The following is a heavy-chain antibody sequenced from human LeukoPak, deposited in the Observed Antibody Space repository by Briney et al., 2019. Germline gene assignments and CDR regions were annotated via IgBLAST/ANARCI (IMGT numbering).Heavy chain of an antibody. D-gene: IGHD2-15*01. Sequence: TGGSLRLSCAASGFTFSNNAMGWVRQAPGKGLEWVSAISGSRNSTYYAESVKGRFIISRDNSKNTLYLQMNSLRVEDTAVYYCAKWGCSGGSCYPFDYWGQGTLVTVSS. CDR2: ISGSRNST. CDR3: AKWGCSGGSCYPFDY. CDR1: GFTFSNNA. J-gene: IGHJ4*02. V-gene: IGHV3-23*01.